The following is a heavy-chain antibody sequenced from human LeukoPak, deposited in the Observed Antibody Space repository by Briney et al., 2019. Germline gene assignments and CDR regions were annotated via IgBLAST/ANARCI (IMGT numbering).Heavy chain of an antibody. CDR1: GYTFTNYG. J-gene: IGHJ4*02. D-gene: IGHD1-26*01. CDR3: ARGLVGATRLGY. V-gene: IGHV1-18*01. Sequence: ASVKVSCKASGYTFTNYGFSWLRQAPGQGLEWMGWISAYNGNTNYAQKLQGRVTMTTDTSTSTAYMELRSLRSDDTAVYYCARGLVGATRLGYWGQGTLVIVSS. CDR2: ISAYNGNT.